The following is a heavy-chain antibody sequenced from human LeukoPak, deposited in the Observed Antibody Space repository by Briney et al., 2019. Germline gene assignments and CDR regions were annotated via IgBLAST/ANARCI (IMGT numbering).Heavy chain of an antibody. D-gene: IGHD1/OR15-1a*01. Sequence: ASVKLSCKASGYTFSSYGMRWVRQAPGQGLEWMGWISSYNGNKNYAQKLQGRVTMTTDTSTSTAYMELRSLRSDDTAVYYCARRSGTGNVDYWGQGTLGTVSS. CDR3: ARRSGTGNVDY. J-gene: IGHJ4*02. CDR2: ISSYNGNK. V-gene: IGHV1-18*01. CDR1: GYTFSSYG.